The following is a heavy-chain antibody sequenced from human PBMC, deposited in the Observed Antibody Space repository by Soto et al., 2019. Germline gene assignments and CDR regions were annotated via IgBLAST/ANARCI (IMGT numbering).Heavy chain of an antibody. J-gene: IGHJ6*02. V-gene: IGHV1-18*01. Sequence: ASVKVSCKASGYTFTSYGISWVRQAPGQGLEWMGWISAYNGNTNYAQKLQGRVTMTTDTSTSTAYMELRSLRSDDTAVYYCARKGGDDFWSAYGYYYYGMDVWGQGTTVTVSS. CDR2: ISAYNGNT. D-gene: IGHD3-3*01. CDR1: GYTFTSYG. CDR3: ARKGGDDFWSAYGYYYYGMDV.